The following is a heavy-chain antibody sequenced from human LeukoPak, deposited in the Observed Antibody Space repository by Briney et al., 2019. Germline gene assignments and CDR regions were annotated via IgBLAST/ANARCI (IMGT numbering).Heavy chain of an antibody. J-gene: IGHJ6*02. D-gene: IGHD3-9*01. V-gene: IGHV1-18*01. Sequence: ASVKVSCKASGYTFTSYGISWVRQAPGQGLEWMGWISAYNGNTNYAQKLQGRVTMTTDTSTSTAYMELRSLRSDDTAVYYCARDELGYFDWLLRTYYYYGMDVWGQGTTVTVSS. CDR3: ARDELGYFDWLLRTYYYYGMDV. CDR1: GYTFTSYG. CDR2: ISAYNGNT.